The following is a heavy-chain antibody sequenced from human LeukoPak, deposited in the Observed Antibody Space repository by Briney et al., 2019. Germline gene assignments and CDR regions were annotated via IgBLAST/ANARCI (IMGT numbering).Heavy chain of an antibody. J-gene: IGHJ5*02. D-gene: IGHD6-13*01. CDR2: IYYSGST. Sequence: SETLSLTCTVSGGSISSYYWSWIRQPPGKGLEWIGYIYYSGSTNYNPSLKSRVTISVDTSKNQFSLKLSSVTAADTAVYYCARGSVGSSWYLYNWFDPWGQGTLVTVSS. CDR1: GGSISSYY. CDR3: ARGSVGSSWYLYNWFDP. V-gene: IGHV4-59*01.